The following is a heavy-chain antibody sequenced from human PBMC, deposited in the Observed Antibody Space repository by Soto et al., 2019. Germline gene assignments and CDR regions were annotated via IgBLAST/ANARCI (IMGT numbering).Heavy chain of an antibody. CDR1: GFTCSASA. Sequence: EVQLVESGGGLVQPGGSLKISCAASGFTCSASAMHWVRQASGKGLEWVGRIKSKANNYAIAYAESVKGRFAISRDDSKNTTYLQISSLRTEDTAVYYCTRHRLICATHMTTVISNAGIDIWGQGTMVTVSS. CDR3: TRHRLICATHMTTVISNAGIDI. J-gene: IGHJ3*02. CDR2: IKSKANNYAI. D-gene: IGHD4-17*01. V-gene: IGHV3-73*01.